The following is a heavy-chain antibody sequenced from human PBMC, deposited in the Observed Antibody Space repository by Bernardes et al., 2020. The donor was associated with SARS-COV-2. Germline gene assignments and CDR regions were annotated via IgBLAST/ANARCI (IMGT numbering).Heavy chain of an antibody. CDR2: TKKKGTEV. CDR1: WFRFGRHR. J-gene: IGHJ6*02. D-gene: IGHD6-6*01. V-gene: IGHV3-7*02. Sequence: GSPRLSCAASWFRFGRHRMNWVRPAPRKGVGVGAKTKKKGTEVKHVDSVKGRFTVSRDNSMNSLYLQMNNLRAEDTAVYYCVRRSPSTRPAGMPTFYYSLEVWGQGTTVTVSS. CDR3: VRRSPSTRPAGMPTFYYSLEV.